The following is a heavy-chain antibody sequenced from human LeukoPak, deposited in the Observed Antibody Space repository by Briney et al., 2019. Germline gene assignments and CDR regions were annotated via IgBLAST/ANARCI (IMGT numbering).Heavy chain of an antibody. D-gene: IGHD6-6*01. CDR3: ARGDEYSSSSFDY. CDR2: IYYSGST. CDR1: GGSISSYY. Sequence: SETLSLTCTVSGGSISSYYWSWIRQPPGKGLEWIGYIYYSGSTYYNPSLKSRVTISVDTSKNQFSLKLSSVTAADTAVYYCARGDEYSSSSFDYWGQGTLVTVSS. V-gene: IGHV4-59*12. J-gene: IGHJ4*02.